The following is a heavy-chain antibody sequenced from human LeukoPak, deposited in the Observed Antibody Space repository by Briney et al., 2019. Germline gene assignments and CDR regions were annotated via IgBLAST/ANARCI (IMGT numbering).Heavy chain of an antibody. V-gene: IGHV4-59*01. Sequence: SETLSLTCTVSGGSISSYYWSWIRQPPGKGLEWIGYIYYSGCTNYNPSLKSRVTISVDTSKNQFSLKLSSVTAADTAVYYCARTNDYSKYWYFDLWGRGTLVTVSS. D-gene: IGHD4-11*01. CDR1: GGSISSYY. CDR3: ARTNDYSKYWYFDL. CDR2: IYYSGCT. J-gene: IGHJ2*01.